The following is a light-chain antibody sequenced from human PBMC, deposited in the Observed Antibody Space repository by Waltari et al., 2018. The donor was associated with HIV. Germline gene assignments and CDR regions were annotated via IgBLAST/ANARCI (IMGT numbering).Light chain of an antibody. CDR2: EVN. CDR3: NSYAGSNNWV. Sequence: QSALPQPPSASGSPGQSVTIPCTGTTSDVGGPKYVSWYQQHPGKAPKLMIYEVNKRPSGVPDRFSGSKSANTASLTVSGLQADDEADYYCNSYAGSNNWVFGGGTKLTVL. V-gene: IGLV2-8*01. CDR1: TSDVGGPKY. J-gene: IGLJ3*02.